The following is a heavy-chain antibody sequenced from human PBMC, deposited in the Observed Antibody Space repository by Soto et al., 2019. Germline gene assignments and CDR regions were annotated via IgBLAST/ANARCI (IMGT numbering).Heavy chain of an antibody. V-gene: IGHV1-69*13. J-gene: IGHJ6*02. CDR1: GGTFSSYA. CDR3: ARATGSGSYYSDYYYYGMDV. D-gene: IGHD3-10*01. CDR2: IIPIFGTA. Sequence: ASVKVSCKASGGTFSSYAISWVRQAPGQGLEWMGGIIPIFGTANYAQKFQGRVTITADESTSTAYMELSSLRSEDTAVYYCARATGSGSYYSDYYYYGMDVWGQGTTVTVSS.